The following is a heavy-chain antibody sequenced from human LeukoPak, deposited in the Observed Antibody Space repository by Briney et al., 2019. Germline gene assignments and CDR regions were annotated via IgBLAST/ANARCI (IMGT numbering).Heavy chain of an antibody. CDR1: GFTFSSYG. Sequence: GGSLRLSCAASGFTFSSYGMHWVRQAPGKGLEWVAVISYDGSNKYYADSVKGRFTISRDNSKNTLYLQMNSLRAEDTAVYYCARDNSSGYYLPIDYWGQGTLVTVSS. CDR2: ISYDGSNK. D-gene: IGHD3-22*01. V-gene: IGHV3-30*03. J-gene: IGHJ4*02. CDR3: ARDNSSGYYLPIDY.